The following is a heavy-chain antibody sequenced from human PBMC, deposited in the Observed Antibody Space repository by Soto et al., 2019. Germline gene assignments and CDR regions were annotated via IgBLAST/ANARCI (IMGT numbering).Heavy chain of an antibody. CDR1: GFTFDDYV. D-gene: IGHD2-2*01. J-gene: IGHJ4*02. Sequence: EVQLVDSGGGLVQPGRSLRLSCAAFGFTFDDYVMHWVRQAPGKVLAWVSGISWSSGSIGYADSVKGRFTISGDSAKNSLYLQVNCLRGEDSAWYCSAKGQLLLDLVNYFDHWGQGTLVTVSS. CDR2: ISWSSGSI. CDR3: AKGQLLLDLVNYFDH. V-gene: IGHV3-9*01.